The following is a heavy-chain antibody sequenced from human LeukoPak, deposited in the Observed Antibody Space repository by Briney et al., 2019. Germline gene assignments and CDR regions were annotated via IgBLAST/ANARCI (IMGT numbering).Heavy chain of an antibody. J-gene: IGHJ4*02. D-gene: IGHD2-2*01. CDR2: IFYSGST. Sequence: PSETLSLTCTVSSGSISDSNFYWGWIRQPPGKGLEWVGSIFYSGSTDYNPSLKSRVTISVDTSKNQFSLKLSSVTAADTAVYYCARGGTTYCSSTSCLGGTFDYWGQGTLVTVSS. V-gene: IGHV4-39*07. CDR3: ARGGTTYCSSTSCLGGTFDY. CDR1: SGSISDSNFY.